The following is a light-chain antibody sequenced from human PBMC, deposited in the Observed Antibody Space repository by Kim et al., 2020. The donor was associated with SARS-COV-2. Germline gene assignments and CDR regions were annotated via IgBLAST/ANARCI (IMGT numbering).Light chain of an antibody. CDR2: AAS. CDR3: NKYDSAAWT. J-gene: IGKJ1*01. V-gene: IGKV1-27*01. CDR1: QDIANY. Sequence: DIQMTQSPSSLSASVGDGVTITCRASQDIANYLAWYQQKPGKVPKLLVYAASALKSGVPSRFSGNRSGTDFTLTISNLQPEDVATYYCNKYDSAAWTFGQWAKVDIK.